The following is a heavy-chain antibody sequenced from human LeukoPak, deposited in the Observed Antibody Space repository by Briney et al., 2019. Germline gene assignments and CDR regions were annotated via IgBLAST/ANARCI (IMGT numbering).Heavy chain of an antibody. D-gene: IGHD2-2*01. V-gene: IGHV1-18*01. Sequence: APVKVSCKASGYTFTSYGISWVRQAPGQGLEWMGWISAYNGNTNYAQKLQGRVTMTTDTSTSTAYMELRSLRSDDTAVYYCARRSASYCSSTSCYSIYYYYYGMDVWGQGTTVTVSS. CDR2: ISAYNGNT. CDR3: ARRSASYCSSTSCYSIYYYYYGMDV. CDR1: GYTFTSYG. J-gene: IGHJ6*02.